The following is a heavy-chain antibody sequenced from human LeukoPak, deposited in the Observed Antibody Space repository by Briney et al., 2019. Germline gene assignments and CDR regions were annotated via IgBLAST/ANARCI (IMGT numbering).Heavy chain of an antibody. CDR3: VRDYQFIQEV. V-gene: IGHV3-74*01. CDR1: GFTFSNYW. Sequence: GGSLRLSWVASGFTFSNYWMLWVSQAPGKGLMWVSLISTDGKSTRYAESVKGRFTISRDNAKNALYLQMDILRVEDTALYFCVRDYQFIQEVWGQGTTVTVSS. D-gene: IGHD2-2*01. J-gene: IGHJ6*02. CDR2: ISTDGKST.